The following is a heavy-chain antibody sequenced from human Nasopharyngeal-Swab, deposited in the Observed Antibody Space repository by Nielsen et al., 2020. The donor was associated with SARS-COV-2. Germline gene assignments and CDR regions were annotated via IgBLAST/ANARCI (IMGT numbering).Heavy chain of an antibody. Sequence: GESLKISCAASGFTFSSYGMHWVRQAPGKGLEWVSSIRGSASSTYYADSVKGRFTISRDNSKNTLYLQMNSLRAEDTAVYYCAKVAADRSSGGWFDPWGQGTLVTVSS. D-gene: IGHD6-6*01. CDR1: GFTFSSYG. J-gene: IGHJ5*02. V-gene: IGHV3-23*01. CDR3: AKVAADRSSGGWFDP. CDR2: IRGSASST.